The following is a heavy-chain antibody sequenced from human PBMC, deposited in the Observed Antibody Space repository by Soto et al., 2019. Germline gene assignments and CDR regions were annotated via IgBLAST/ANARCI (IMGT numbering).Heavy chain of an antibody. CDR3: ARQDTVTTSDI. D-gene: IGHD4-17*01. V-gene: IGHV4-59*08. CDR1: GGSISSYY. Sequence: SETLSLTCTVSGGSISSYYWSWIRQPPGKGLEWIGYIYYSGSTNYNPSLKSRVTISVDTSKNQFSLKLSSVTAADTAVYYCARQDTVTTSDIWGQGTMVTVSS. CDR2: IYYSGST. J-gene: IGHJ3*02.